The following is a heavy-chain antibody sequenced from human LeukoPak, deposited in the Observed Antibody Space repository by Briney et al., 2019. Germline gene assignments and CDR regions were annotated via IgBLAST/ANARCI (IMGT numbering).Heavy chain of an antibody. V-gene: IGHV1-18*01. Sequence: GASVKVSCMASGYTFTSYGVTWVRRAPGQGLEWMGWISGHSSNTKYAQKFQGRVTMTTDTSTSTAYMELRSLRSDETAVYYCARGQQLDYWGQGSLVTVSS. CDR3: ARGQQLDY. D-gene: IGHD6-13*01. J-gene: IGHJ4*02. CDR2: ISGHSSNT. CDR1: GYTFTSYG.